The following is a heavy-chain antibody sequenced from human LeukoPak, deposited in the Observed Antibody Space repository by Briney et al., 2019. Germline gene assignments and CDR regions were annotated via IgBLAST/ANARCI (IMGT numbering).Heavy chain of an antibody. CDR3: ARLYYDSSGLYNWFDP. D-gene: IGHD3-22*01. V-gene: IGHV4-39*01. CDR2: IYYSGST. CDR1: GGSISSSSYY. Sequence: PSETLSLTCTVSGGSISSSSYYWGWIRQPPGKGLEWIGSIYYSGSTYYNPSLKSRVTISVDTSKNQFSLKLSSVTAADTAVYYCARLYYDSSGLYNWFDPWGQGTLVTVSS. J-gene: IGHJ5*02.